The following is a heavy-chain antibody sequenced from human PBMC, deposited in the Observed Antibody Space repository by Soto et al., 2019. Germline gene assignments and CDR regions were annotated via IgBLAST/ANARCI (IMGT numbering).Heavy chain of an antibody. CDR1: GGTFGSYA. Sequence: SVKVSCKASGGTFGSYAISWVRQAPGQGLEWMGGIIPIFGTANYAQKFQGRVTITADKSTSTAYMELSSLRSEDTAVYYCARPGAYDSRGYYLWYFDHWGQGTLATVSS. V-gene: IGHV1-69*06. D-gene: IGHD3-22*01. J-gene: IGHJ4*02. CDR2: IIPIFGTA. CDR3: ARPGAYDSRGYYLWYFDH.